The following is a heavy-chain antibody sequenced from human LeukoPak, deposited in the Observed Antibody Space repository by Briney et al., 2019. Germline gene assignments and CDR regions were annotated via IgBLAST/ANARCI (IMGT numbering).Heavy chain of an antibody. D-gene: IGHD3-10*01. CDR2: ISSSSSYI. V-gene: IGHV3-21*01. J-gene: IGHJ4*02. CDR1: GFTFSSYS. Sequence: GGSLRLSCAASGFTFSSYSMNWVRQAPGKGLEWVSSISSSSSYIYYADSVKGRFTISRDNAKNSLYLQMNSLRAEDTAVYYCARGQLWFGELLCWGQGTLVTVSS. CDR3: ARGQLWFGELLC.